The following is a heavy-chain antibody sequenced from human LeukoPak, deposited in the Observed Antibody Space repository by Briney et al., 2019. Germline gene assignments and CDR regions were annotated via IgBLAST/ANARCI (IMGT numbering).Heavy chain of an antibody. D-gene: IGHD3-22*01. Sequence: ASVKVSCKASGYTFTSYGISWVRQAPGQGLEWMGWISAYNGNTNYAQKLQGRVTMTTDTSTSTAYMELRSLRSDDTAVYYCARDWHYYDSSGYYRVGYYYYYGMDVWGQGTTVTVSS. V-gene: IGHV1-18*01. J-gene: IGHJ6*02. CDR2: ISAYNGNT. CDR1: GYTFTSYG. CDR3: ARDWHYYDSSGYYRVGYYYYYGMDV.